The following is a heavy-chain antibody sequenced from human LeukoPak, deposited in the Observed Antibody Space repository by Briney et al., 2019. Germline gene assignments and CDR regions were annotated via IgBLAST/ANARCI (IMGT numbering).Heavy chain of an antibody. D-gene: IGHD3-10*01. CDR1: GGSFSGYY. Sequence: SETLSLTCAVYGGSFSGYYWSWIRQPPGKGLEWIGEINHSGSTNYNPSLKSRVTISVDTSKNQFSLKLSSVTAADTAVYYCAREPSYGSGSYADYWGQGTLVTVSS. J-gene: IGHJ4*02. V-gene: IGHV4-34*01. CDR2: INHSGST. CDR3: AREPSYGSGSYADY.